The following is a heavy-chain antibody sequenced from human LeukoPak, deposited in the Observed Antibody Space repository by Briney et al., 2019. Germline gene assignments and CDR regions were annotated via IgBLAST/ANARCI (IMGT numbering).Heavy chain of an antibody. CDR2: IRYDGSNK. CDR3: AKEPRAVAGNFDY. V-gene: IGHV3-30*02. CDR1: GFTFSSYG. Sequence: PGGSLRLSCAASGFTFSSYGMHWVRQAPGKGLEWVAFIRYDGSNKYYADSVKGRFTISRDNSKNTLYLQMNSLRAEDTAVYYCAKEPRAVAGNFDYSGQGTLVTVSS. D-gene: IGHD6-19*01. J-gene: IGHJ4*02.